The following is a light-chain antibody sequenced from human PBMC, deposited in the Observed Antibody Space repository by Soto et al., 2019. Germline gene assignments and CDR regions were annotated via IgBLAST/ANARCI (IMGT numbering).Light chain of an antibody. V-gene: IGKV1-39*01. CDR3: QQTYSALWT. CDR2: DAS. CDR1: QTITTY. J-gene: IGKJ1*01. Sequence: DLQMTQSPSSLSASVGDRVTISCRASQTITTYLNWYQQKPGKAPKLLIYDASSLHSGVPSRFSGSGSGTDFTLTISSLQPEDFAAYYCQQTYSALWTFGQGTKLEIK.